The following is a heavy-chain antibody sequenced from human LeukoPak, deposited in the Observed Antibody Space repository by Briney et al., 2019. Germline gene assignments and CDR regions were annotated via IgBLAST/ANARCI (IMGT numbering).Heavy chain of an antibody. J-gene: IGHJ4*02. D-gene: IGHD3-10*01. V-gene: IGHV3-48*01. CDR3: ARDLAAGRYYFDY. Sequence: SVEGRFTISRDNAKNSLYLQMSSLRAEDTAVYYCARDLAAGRYYFDYWGQGTLVTVSS.